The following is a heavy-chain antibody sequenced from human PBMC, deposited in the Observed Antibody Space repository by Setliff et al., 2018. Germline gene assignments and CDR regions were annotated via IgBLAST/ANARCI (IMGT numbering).Heavy chain of an antibody. CDR1: GASTTTYY. J-gene: IGHJ4*02. V-gene: IGHV4-59*08. CDR3: ARHLGPWDPVDY. Sequence: SETLSLTCEVSGASTTTYYWSWIRQPPGKGLEWIGYVFYGGNTKFNPPLKSRASISVDTTKNQFSLRLISVTAADTAIYYCARHLGPWDPVDYWGPGTLVTVSS. CDR2: VFYGGNT. D-gene: IGHD1-26*01.